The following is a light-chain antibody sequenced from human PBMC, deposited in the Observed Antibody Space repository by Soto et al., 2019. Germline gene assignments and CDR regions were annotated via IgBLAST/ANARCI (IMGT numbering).Light chain of an antibody. CDR3: QQDGSSPKT. CDR1: QSIRIN. J-gene: IGKJ1*01. V-gene: IGKV3-20*01. Sequence: DIVLTQSPGPLSVSPGDRVTLSCKSSQSIRINLAWYQQKPGQAPRLLIYGASSRATGIPDRFSGSGSGTDFTLTISRLEPEDFAVYYWQQDGSSPKTFGQGTKV. CDR2: GAS.